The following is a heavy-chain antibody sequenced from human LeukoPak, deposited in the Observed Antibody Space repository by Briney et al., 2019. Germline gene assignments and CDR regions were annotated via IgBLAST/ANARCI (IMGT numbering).Heavy chain of an antibody. CDR2: IGGRGGNI. CDR1: GFMFSNYA. Sequence: GGSLRLSCAASGFMFSNYAMIWVRQAPGKGLEWVSAIGGRGGNIHYAESVKGRFTISRDNSKNTLYLQMNSLRAEDTAVYYCAKEAITMVRGGFEYFQHWGQGTLVTVSS. CDR3: AKEAITMVRGGFEYFQH. J-gene: IGHJ1*01. V-gene: IGHV3-23*01. D-gene: IGHD3-10*01.